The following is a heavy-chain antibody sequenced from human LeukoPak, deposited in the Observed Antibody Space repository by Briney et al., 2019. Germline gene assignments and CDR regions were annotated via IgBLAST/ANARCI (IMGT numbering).Heavy chain of an antibody. V-gene: IGHV4-4*07. CDR1: GGSISSYY. CDR3: ARGTYVSWELLQGFDY. Sequence: SETLSLTCTVSGGSISSYYWSWIRQPAGKGLEWIGRIYTSGSTNYNPSLKSRVTMSEDTSKNQFSLKLSSVTAADTAVYYCARGTYVSWELLQGFDYWGQGTLVTVSS. D-gene: IGHD1-26*01. CDR2: IYTSGST. J-gene: IGHJ4*02.